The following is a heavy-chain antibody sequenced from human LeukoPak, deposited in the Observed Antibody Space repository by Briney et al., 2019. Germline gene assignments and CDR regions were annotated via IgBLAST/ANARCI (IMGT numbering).Heavy chain of an antibody. Sequence: GGSLRLSCAASGFTFSSYAMSWVGQAQGKGLEWVSAISGSGGSTYYADSVKGRFTISRDNSKNTPYLQMNSLRAEDTAVYYCAKPLPNYDFWSGYDYWGQGTLVTVSS. CDR2: ISGSGGST. CDR1: GFTFSSYA. D-gene: IGHD3-3*01. J-gene: IGHJ4*02. V-gene: IGHV3-23*01. CDR3: AKPLPNYDFWSGYDY.